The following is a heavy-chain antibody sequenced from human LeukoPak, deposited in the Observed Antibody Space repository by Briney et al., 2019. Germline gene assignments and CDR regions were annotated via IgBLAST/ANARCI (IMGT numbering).Heavy chain of an antibody. D-gene: IGHD6-19*01. CDR3: ARDEGSGWYDY. V-gene: IGHV4-4*07. Sequence: LETLSLTCTVSGGSISSYYWSWIRQPAGKGLEWIGRIQRSGNTIYNPSLKSRVTMSVDKSKNQFSLKLTSVTAADTAVYYCARDEGSGWYDYWGQGTLVTVSS. CDR2: IQRSGNT. J-gene: IGHJ4*02. CDR1: GGSISSYY.